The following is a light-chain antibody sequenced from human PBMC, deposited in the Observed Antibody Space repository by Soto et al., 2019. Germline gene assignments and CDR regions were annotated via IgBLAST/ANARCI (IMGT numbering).Light chain of an antibody. J-gene: IGKJ4*01. Sequence: DIQMTQSPSSLSASVGDRVTITCLAIQSIVTYLAWYQQKPGEAPKLLIYSASTLYGGVPSRFRGSGSGTDFALTITSLQAEDFEPYYCQQLRMYPSTFGGGTKVDIK. V-gene: IGKV1-9*01. CDR1: QSIVTY. CDR2: SAS. CDR3: QQLRMYPST.